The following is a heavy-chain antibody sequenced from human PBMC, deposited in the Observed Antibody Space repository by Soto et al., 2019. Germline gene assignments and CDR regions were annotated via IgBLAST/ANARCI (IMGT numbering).Heavy chain of an antibody. V-gene: IGHV4-34*01. CDR1: GGSFSGYY. CDR3: ARGPYSSSSRLSGFYWFDP. CDR2: INHSGST. Sequence: PSETLSLTCAVYGGSFSGYYWSWIRQPPGKGLEWIGEINHSGSTNYNPSLKSRVTISVDTSKNQFSLKLSSVTAADTAVYYCARGPYSSSSRLSGFYWFDPWGQGTLVTVSS. J-gene: IGHJ5*02. D-gene: IGHD6-13*01.